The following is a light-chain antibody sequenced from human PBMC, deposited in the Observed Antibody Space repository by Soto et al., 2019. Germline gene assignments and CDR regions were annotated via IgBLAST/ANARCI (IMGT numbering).Light chain of an antibody. CDR1: SSNIGSNY. J-gene: IGLJ1*01. Sequence: QSVLTQPPSASGTPGQGVTISCSGSSSNIGSNYVYWYQQLPGTAPKLLIYNINQRPSGVPDRFSASKSGTSASLAIRGLRSDDEADYYCSSWDGSLSGYVFGAGTKVTVL. V-gene: IGLV1-47*02. CDR3: SSWDGSLSGYV. CDR2: NIN.